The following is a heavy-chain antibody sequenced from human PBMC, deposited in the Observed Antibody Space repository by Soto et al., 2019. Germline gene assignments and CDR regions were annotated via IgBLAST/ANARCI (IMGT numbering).Heavy chain of an antibody. Sequence: QVQLVQSGAEVKNPGTSVKVSCKTSGYTFTSAGISWVRQAPGQGLEWMGWISAYNGNTKYAQKVQGRVTMTTDTSTSTAYMELRSLTSDDTAVFYCAIDFDGSGSYYTDCWGQGTLVTVAA. J-gene: IGHJ4*02. CDR2: ISAYNGNT. CDR3: AIDFDGSGSYYTDC. CDR1: GYTFTSAG. D-gene: IGHD3-10*01. V-gene: IGHV1-18*01.